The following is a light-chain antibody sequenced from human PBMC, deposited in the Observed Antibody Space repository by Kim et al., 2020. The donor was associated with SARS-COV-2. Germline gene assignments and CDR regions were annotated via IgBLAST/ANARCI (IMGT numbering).Light chain of an antibody. J-gene: IGLJ3*02. V-gene: IGLV4-69*01. CDR2: LNSDGSH. CDR1: SGHSSYA. Sequence: ASVKLTCTLSSGHSSYAIAWHQQQPEKSPRYLMKLNSDGSHSKGDGIPDRFSGSSSGAERYLTISSLQSEDEADYYCQTWGTGIWVFGGGTQLTVL. CDR3: QTWGTGIWV.